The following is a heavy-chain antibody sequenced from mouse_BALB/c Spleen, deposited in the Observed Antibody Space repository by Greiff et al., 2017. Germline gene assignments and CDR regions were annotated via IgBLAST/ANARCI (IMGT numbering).Heavy chain of an antibody. V-gene: IGHV1S29*02. D-gene: IGHD3-3*01. CDR3: ARGDEGYAMDY. CDR2: IYPYNGGT. Sequence: EVQLQQSGPELVKPGASVKISCKASGYTFTDYNMHWVKQSHGKSIEWIGYIYPYNGGTGYNQKFKSKATLTVDNSSSTAYMELRSLTSEDSAVYYCARGDEGYAMDYWGQGTSVTVSS. J-gene: IGHJ4*01. CDR1: GYTFTDYN.